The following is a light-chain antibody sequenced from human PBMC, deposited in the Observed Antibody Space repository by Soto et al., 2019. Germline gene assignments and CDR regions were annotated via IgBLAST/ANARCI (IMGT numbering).Light chain of an antibody. CDR3: QQSYSTPRP. V-gene: IGKV3-20*01. J-gene: IGKJ2*01. Sequence: DIMLTQSPGTLSLSPGDRATLPCRASQSVSNNYLAWYQQKPGQAPRLLIYGASNRATGIPDRFSGSGSGTEFTLTISSLQPDDFATYYCQQSYSTPRPFGQGTKVDIK. CDR2: GAS. CDR1: QSVSNNY.